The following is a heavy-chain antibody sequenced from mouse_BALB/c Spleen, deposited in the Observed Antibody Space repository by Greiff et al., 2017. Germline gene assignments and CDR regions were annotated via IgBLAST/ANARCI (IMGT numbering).Heavy chain of an antibody. CDR1: GFTFSSYA. CDR2: ISSGGST. CDR3: AREDYRYGAWFAY. V-gene: IGHV5-6-5*01. D-gene: IGHD2-14*01. Sequence: DVHLVESGGGLVKPGGSLKLSCAASGFTFSSYAMSWVRQTPEKRLEWVASISSGGSTYYPDSVKGRFTISRDNARNILYLQMSSLRSEDTAMYYCAREDYRYGAWFAYWGQGTLVTVSA. J-gene: IGHJ3*01.